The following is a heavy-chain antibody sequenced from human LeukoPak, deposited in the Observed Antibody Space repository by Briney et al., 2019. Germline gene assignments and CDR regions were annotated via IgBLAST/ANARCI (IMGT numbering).Heavy chain of an antibody. Sequence: ASVKVSCKASGYTFTDYYVHWVRQVPGQGLEWMGWINPNGGGTHYAQKFHGRVTMTRDTSITSAYMELSRLTSDDTAVYYCARELGYCSRPSCPLYRYWGQGTLVTVSS. V-gene: IGHV1-2*02. J-gene: IGHJ4*02. CDR1: GYTFTDYY. CDR2: INPNGGGT. D-gene: IGHD2-2*01. CDR3: ARELGYCSRPSCPLYRY.